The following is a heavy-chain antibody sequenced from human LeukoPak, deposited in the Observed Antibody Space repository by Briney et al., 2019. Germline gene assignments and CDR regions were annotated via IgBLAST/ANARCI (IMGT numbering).Heavy chain of an antibody. V-gene: IGHV3-74*01. CDR3: ARGRYGDYH. CDR2: INPDGSTT. J-gene: IGHJ4*02. Sequence: GGSLRLSCAASEFTFTNYWMFWVRQAPGKGLVWVSGINPDGSTTTYADSVKGRFTISRENAKSTLYLHMNILRVEDTAVYYCARGRYGDYHWGQAILVTVSS. CDR1: EFTFTNYW. D-gene: IGHD4-17*01.